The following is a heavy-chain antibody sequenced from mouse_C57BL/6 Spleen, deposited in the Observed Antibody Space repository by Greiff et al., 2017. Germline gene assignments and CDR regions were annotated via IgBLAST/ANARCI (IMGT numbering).Heavy chain of an antibody. Sequence: QVQLQQPGAELVRPGSSVKLSCKASGYTFTSYWMDWVKQRPGQGLEWIGNIYPSDSETHYNQKFKDKATLTVDKSSSTAYMQLSSLTSEASAFYFCARPFFSCFSWYFDVWRTGTTLTVSS. CDR1: GYTFTSYW. J-gene: IGHJ1*03. CDR3: ARPFFSCFSWYFDV. V-gene: IGHV1-61*01. CDR2: IYPSDSET.